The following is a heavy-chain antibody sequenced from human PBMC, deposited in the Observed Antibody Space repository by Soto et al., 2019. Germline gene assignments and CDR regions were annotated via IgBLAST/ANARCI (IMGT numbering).Heavy chain of an antibody. D-gene: IGHD6-19*01. CDR2: ISYDGSNK. CDR1: GFTFSSYA. V-gene: IGHV3-30-3*01. CDR3: ARDGRAKIAVGADGLGYYYGRDV. Sequence: QVQLVESGGGVVQPGRSLRLSCAASGFTFSSYAMHWVRQAPGKGLEWVAGISYDGSNKYYADSVKGRFTISRDNTKNTVHRPMNSVGAEDTAVYYCARDGRAKIAVGADGLGYYYGRDVWGQGTTVAV. J-gene: IGHJ6*02.